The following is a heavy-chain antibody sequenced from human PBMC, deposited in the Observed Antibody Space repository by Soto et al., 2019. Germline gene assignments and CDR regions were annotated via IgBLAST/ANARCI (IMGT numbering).Heavy chain of an antibody. CDR1: GGSISSGGYY. Sequence: SETLSLTCAVSGGSISSGGYYWGWIRQPPGKGLEWIGYIYYNGGTYYNPSLKSRVTISVDTSETHFSLDLSSVTAADTAVYYCARGRYIISTHQFDLWGQGILVTVS. D-gene: IGHD3-9*01. CDR2: IYYNGGT. V-gene: IGHV4-31*11. CDR3: ARGRYIISTHQFDL. J-gene: IGHJ4*02.